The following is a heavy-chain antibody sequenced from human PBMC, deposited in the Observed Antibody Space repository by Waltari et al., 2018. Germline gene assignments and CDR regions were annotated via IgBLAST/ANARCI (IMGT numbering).Heavy chain of an antibody. CDR2: INDKTHGP. V-gene: IGHV3-23*01. J-gene: IGHJ4*02. CDR1: GFNFGAFS. D-gene: IGHD1-26*01. CDR3: AKGGGSWAFFDS. Sequence: EVHLLESGGGLIQPGGSLRLSCAASGFNFGAFSMAWVRPSPGKGLEWVATINDKTHGPYYAASFKARFTLSRANSANSLFLQMTDLRGDDTALYYCAKGGGSWAFFDSWGQGTLVAVSS.